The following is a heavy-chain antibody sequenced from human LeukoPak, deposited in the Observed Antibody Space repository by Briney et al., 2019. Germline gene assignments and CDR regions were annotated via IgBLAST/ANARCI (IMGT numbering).Heavy chain of an antibody. CDR1: AGSTSSLYYY. V-gene: IGHV4-30-4*08. Sequence: PPQTRSLTCTVSAGSTSSLYYYWSWIRHPPGKGLEWIAYIYYSGSTYYNPSLKSRVTIAVHTSKNQFSLKLSSVTAADTAVYYCARDATGNQNGQIVGSGWYFDYWGQGTLVTVSS. CDR3: ARDATGNQNGQIVGSGWYFDY. CDR2: IYYSGST. D-gene: IGHD6-19*01. J-gene: IGHJ4*02.